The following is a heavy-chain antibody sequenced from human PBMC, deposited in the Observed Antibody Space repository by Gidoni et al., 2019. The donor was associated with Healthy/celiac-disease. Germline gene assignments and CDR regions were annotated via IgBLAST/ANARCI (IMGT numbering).Heavy chain of an antibody. Sequence: QLQLVQSGAELKTPGSSVKVSCKASGGSFCSYANSWVRQAPGQGLEWMGGIIPSFGTENYAQKFQGRVTITADESTSTAYMELSSLGSEDTAVYYCARQGGTAMDFDYWGQGTLVTVSS. V-gene: IGHV1-69*12. J-gene: IGHJ4*02. CDR1: GGSFCSYA. CDR3: ARQGGTAMDFDY. CDR2: IIPSFGTE. D-gene: IGHD5-18*01.